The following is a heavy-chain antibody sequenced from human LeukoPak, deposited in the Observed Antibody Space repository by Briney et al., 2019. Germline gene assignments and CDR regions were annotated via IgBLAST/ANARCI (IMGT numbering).Heavy chain of an antibody. CDR2: INPSGGST. CDR1: GYTFTSYY. D-gene: IGHD1-26*01. J-gene: IGHJ2*01. V-gene: IGHV1-46*01. Sequence: ASVKVSCKASGYTFTSYYMHWVRQAPGQGLEWMGIINPSGGSTSYAQKFQGRVTMTRDTSTSTVYMELSSLRSEDTAVYYCATEYSGTYWYFDLWGRGTLVTVSS. CDR3: ATEYSGTYWYFDL.